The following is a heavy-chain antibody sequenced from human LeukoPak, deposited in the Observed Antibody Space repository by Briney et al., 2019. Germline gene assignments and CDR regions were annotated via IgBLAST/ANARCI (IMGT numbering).Heavy chain of an antibody. D-gene: IGHD5-12*01. Sequence: GGSLRLSCAASGFTFSSYAMSWVRQAPGKGLEWVSGISSSGDNTYYADSVKGRFTISRDNSKNTLYLQMNSLRAEDTAVYYCAKGAISGYGGYFFDYWGQGTLVTVSS. V-gene: IGHV3-23*01. CDR2: ISSSGDNT. CDR1: GFTFSSYA. J-gene: IGHJ4*02. CDR3: AKGAISGYGGYFFDY.